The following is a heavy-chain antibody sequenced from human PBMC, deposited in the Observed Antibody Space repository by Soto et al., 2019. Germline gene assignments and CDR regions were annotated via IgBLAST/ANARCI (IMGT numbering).Heavy chain of an antibody. CDR2: IYYLGST. D-gene: IGHD3-10*01. CDR1: GGCMSEYF. J-gene: IGHJ4*02. V-gene: IGHV4-59*01. Sequence: PSETLSLTSGVSGGCMSEYFWSWIRQSPGKGLEWIGYIYYLGSTDYNPSLKSRVTISVDTSKRQFSLRLTSVTAADTAVYYCARDGYDGSGSPYPAYWGPGTQVTVSS. CDR3: ARDGYDGSGSPYPAY.